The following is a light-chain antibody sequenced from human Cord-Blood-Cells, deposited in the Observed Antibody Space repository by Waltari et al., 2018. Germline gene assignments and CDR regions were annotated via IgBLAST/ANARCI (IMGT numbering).Light chain of an antibody. V-gene: IGKV4-1*01. CDR1: QSVLFSSNNKNY. CDR2: WAS. CDR3: QQYYSTPFT. J-gene: IGKJ3*01. Sequence: IVMTQSPDSLAVSLGERATINCKSSQSVLFSSNNKNYLAWYQQKPGQPPKLLIYWASTRESGVPDRFSGSGSGTDFTLTISSLQAEDVAVYYCQQYYSTPFTFVPGTKVDIK.